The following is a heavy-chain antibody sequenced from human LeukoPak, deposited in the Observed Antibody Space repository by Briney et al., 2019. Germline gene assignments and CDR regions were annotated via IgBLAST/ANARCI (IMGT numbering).Heavy chain of an antibody. CDR1: GYTFTGYY. CDR3: ARDLGPHGSGSRNWFDP. J-gene: IGHJ5*02. D-gene: IGHD3-10*01. CDR2: INPNSGGT. V-gene: IGHV1-2*02. Sequence: ASVKVSCKASGYTFTGYYMHWVRQAPGQGLEWMGWINPNSGGTNYAQKFQGRVTMTRDTSISTAYMELSRLRSDDTAVYYCARDLGPHGSGSRNWFDPWGQGTLVTVSS.